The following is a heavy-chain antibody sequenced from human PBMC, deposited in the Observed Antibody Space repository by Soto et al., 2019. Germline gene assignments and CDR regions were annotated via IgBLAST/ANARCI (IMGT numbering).Heavy chain of an antibody. J-gene: IGHJ6*02. CDR2: IYYSGST. CDR3: ARVFNGGYCSSTSCYSYGMDV. V-gene: IGHV4-31*03. D-gene: IGHD2-2*01. CDR1: GGSISSGGYY. Sequence: LTCTVSGGSISSGGYYWTWIRQHPGKGLEWIGYIYYSGSTYYNPSLKSRVTISVDTSKNQFPLKVSSLTAADTAVYYCARVFNGGYCSSTSCYSYGMDVWGQGTTVTVSS.